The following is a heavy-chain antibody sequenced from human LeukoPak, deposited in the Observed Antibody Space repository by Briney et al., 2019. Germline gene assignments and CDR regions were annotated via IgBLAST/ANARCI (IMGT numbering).Heavy chain of an antibody. D-gene: IGHD3-22*01. CDR3: ARTARHYESSGYYYSRFDY. Sequence: GASVKVSCKASGYTFTGYYMHWVRQAPGQGLEWMGWINPNSGGTNYAQKFQGRVTMTRDTSISTAYMELSRLRSDDTAVYYCARTARHYESSGYYYSRFDYWGQGTLVTVSS. V-gene: IGHV1-2*02. CDR2: INPNSGGT. CDR1: GYTFTGYY. J-gene: IGHJ4*02.